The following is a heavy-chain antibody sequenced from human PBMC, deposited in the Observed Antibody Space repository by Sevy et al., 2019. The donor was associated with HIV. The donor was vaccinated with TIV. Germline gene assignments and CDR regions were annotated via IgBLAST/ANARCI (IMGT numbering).Heavy chain of an antibody. D-gene: IGHD6-19*01. J-gene: IGHJ4*02. CDR3: ASQPGYRSTYYGFSLSRTFDS. V-gene: IGHV4-39*01. CDR2: IYHSGNT. Sequence: SETLSLTCSVSGGSITSNNYYWGWIRQPPGKGLEWIGSIYHSGNTYYNPSLKSRVTVSVDTSRSHFSLKVTSVAASDTAVYFCASQPGYRSTYYGFSLSRTFDSWGPGTLVNVSS. CDR1: GGSITSNNYY.